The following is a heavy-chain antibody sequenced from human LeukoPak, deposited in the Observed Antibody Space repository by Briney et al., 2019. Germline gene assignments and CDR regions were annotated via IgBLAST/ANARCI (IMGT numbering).Heavy chain of an antibody. V-gene: IGHV4-59*01. CDR2: IYDSGST. CDR3: ARLSDWFDP. CDR1: GGSIRSYY. J-gene: IGHJ5*02. Sequence: SETLSLTCTVSGGSIRSYYWSWIRQPPGKGLEWIGYIYDSGSTNYNPSLKSRVTISVDTSKNQFSLKLSSVTAADTAVYYCARLSDWFDPWGQGTLVTVSS.